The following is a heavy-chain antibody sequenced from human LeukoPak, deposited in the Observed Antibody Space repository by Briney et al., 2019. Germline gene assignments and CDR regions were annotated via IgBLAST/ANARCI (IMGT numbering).Heavy chain of an antibody. Sequence: GGSLRLSCAASGFTFSSYGMHWVRQAPGKGLEWVAVISYDGSNKYYADSVKGRFTISRDNSKNTLYLQMNSLGAEDTAVYYCAKAIVGAAFDYWGQGTLVTVSS. J-gene: IGHJ4*02. CDR2: ISYDGSNK. D-gene: IGHD1-26*01. CDR1: GFTFSSYG. V-gene: IGHV3-30*18. CDR3: AKAIVGAAFDY.